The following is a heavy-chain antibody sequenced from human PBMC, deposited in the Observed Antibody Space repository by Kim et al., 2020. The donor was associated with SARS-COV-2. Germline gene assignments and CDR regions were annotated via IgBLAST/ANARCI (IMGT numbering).Heavy chain of an antibody. CDR3: ARRPIVYYYYGMDV. CDR2: IYYSGST. J-gene: IGHJ6*02. V-gene: IGHV4-39*01. Sequence: SETLSLTCTVSGGSISSSSYYWGWIRQPPGKGLEWIGSIYYSGSTYYNPSLKSRVTISVDTSKNQFSLKLSSVTAADTAVYYCARRPIVYYYYGMDVWGQGTTVTVSS. CDR1: GGSISSSSYY. D-gene: IGHD2-15*01.